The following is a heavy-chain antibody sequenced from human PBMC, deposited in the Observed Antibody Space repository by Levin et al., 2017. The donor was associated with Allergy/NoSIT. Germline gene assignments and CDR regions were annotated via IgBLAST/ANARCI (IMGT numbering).Heavy chain of an antibody. V-gene: IGHV5-10-1*01. CDR1: GYSFTSYW. CDR2: IDPSDSYT. Sequence: LGESLKISCKGSGYSFTSYWISWVRQMPGKGLEWMGRIDPSDSYTNYSPSFQGHVTISAEKSINTAYLQWSSLKASDTAMYYCARHRNLEAFDIWGQGTLVTVSS. CDR3: ARHRNLEAFDI. D-gene: IGHD1-14*01. J-gene: IGHJ3*02.